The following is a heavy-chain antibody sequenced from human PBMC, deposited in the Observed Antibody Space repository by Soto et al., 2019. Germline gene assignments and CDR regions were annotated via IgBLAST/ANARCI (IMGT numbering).Heavy chain of an antibody. V-gene: IGHV1-8*01. CDR2: MNPNSGNT. CDR1: GYTFTSYD. D-gene: IGHD2-2*01. Sequence: QVQLVQSGAEVKKPGASVKVSCKASGYTFTSYDINWVRQATGQGLEWMGWMNPNSGNTGYAQEFQGRVTMTRNTSISTAYMELSSLRSEDTGVYYCARDSNHIVLEPVAFYYYGMDVWGQGTTVTVSS. J-gene: IGHJ6*02. CDR3: ARDSNHIVLEPVAFYYYGMDV.